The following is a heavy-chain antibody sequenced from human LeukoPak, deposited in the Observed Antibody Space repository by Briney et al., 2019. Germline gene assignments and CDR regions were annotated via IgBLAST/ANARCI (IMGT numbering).Heavy chain of an antibody. CDR2: FYSGGRS. Sequence: SETLSLTCAVSGGSINNYYWSWIRQPPGKGLEWIGYFYSGGRSNFNPSLTSRVTMSVDTSKNQFSLELSSVTAADTAVYFCARYYCIGNYCYSTNWFDTWGQGTLVTVSS. J-gene: IGHJ5*02. V-gene: IGHV4-59*12. CDR3: ARYYCIGNYCYSTNWFDT. D-gene: IGHD2-21*01. CDR1: GGSINNYY.